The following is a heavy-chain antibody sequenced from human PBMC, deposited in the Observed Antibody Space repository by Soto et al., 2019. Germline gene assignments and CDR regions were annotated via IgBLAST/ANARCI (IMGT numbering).Heavy chain of an antibody. CDR1: GFTFRNYW. Sequence: EVQLVESGGGLVQPGGSLRLSCVASGFTFRNYWMSWLRQAPGKGLEWVANTNQDGRERYSVDSVKGRFTISRDNAKNPMHLQMNSLRAEDTAVYYCARDGSGYSTDWGQGTLVTVSS. J-gene: IGHJ4*02. CDR2: TNQDGRER. D-gene: IGHD5-18*01. CDR3: ARDGSGYSTD. V-gene: IGHV3-7*01.